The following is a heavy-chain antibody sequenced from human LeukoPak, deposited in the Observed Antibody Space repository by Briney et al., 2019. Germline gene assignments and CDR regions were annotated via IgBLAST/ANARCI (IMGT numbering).Heavy chain of an antibody. CDR3: AKESLRFLEWLLPNFDY. Sequence: PGRSLRLSCAASGFTFSSYGMHWVRQAPGKGLERVAVISYDGSNKYYADSVKGRFTISRDNSKNTLYLQMNSLRAEDTAVYYCAKESLRFLEWLLPNFDYWGQGTLVTVSS. V-gene: IGHV3-30*18. D-gene: IGHD3-3*01. CDR2: ISYDGSNK. CDR1: GFTFSSYG. J-gene: IGHJ4*02.